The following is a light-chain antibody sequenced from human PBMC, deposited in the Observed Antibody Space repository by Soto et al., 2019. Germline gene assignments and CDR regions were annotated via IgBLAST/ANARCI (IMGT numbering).Light chain of an antibody. CDR3: QQRSSWPLLT. J-gene: IGKJ4*01. Sequence: EIVLTQSPATLSLSPGERATLSCRASQNINTYLAWYQQKPSQAPRLLIYDASNRATGIPARFSGSGSGTDFTLTISSLEPEDFAVYYCQQRSSWPLLTFGGGTKVEI. CDR2: DAS. V-gene: IGKV3-11*01. CDR1: QNINTY.